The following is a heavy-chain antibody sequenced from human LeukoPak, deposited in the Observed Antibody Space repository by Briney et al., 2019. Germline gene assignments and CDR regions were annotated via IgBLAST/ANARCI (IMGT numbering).Heavy chain of an antibody. CDR1: GFTFSTYA. CDR3: ARVHSSSWEIDY. CDR2: ISGTGGST. D-gene: IGHD6-13*01. Sequence: GGSLRLSCVASGFTFSTYAMTWVRQAPGKGLEWVSLISGTGGSTYYADSVKGRFTISRDNSENTLYLQMNSLRAEDTAVYYCARVHSSSWEIDYWGQGTLVTVSS. V-gene: IGHV3-23*01. J-gene: IGHJ4*02.